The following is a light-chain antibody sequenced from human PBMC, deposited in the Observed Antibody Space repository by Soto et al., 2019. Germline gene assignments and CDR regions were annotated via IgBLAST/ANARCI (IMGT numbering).Light chain of an antibody. Sequence: QSLLTQPSSGFGAPGQGGTISRTRSSPHIGAGYDVHWYQQVPGTAPKLLIYGKSNRPSGVPDRFSGSKSGTSASLAITGLQAEDEADYYCQSYDSRLSGYVFGTGTKVTVL. J-gene: IGLJ1*01. V-gene: IGLV1-40*01. CDR3: QSYDSRLSGYV. CDR1: SPHIGAGYD. CDR2: GKS.